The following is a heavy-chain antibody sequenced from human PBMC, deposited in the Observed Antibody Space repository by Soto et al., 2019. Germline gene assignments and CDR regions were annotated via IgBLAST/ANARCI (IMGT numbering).Heavy chain of an antibody. CDR3: AKDSYTMIVVDLFDY. CDR1: GDSISDTIY. J-gene: IGHJ4*02. V-gene: IGHV3-23*01. Sequence: ETLSLTCRVSGDSISDTIYYWGWVRQPPGKGLEWASAISVSGGSTYYADSVKGRFTISRDNSKNTLYLQMNSLRAEDTAVYYCAKDSYTMIVVDLFDYWGQGTLVTVSS. D-gene: IGHD3-22*01. CDR2: ISVSGGST.